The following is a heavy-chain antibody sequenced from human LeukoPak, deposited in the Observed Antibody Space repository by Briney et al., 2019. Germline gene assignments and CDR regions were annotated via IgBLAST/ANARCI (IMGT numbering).Heavy chain of an antibody. Sequence: SQTLSLTCTVSGGSISSGGYYWSWIRQHPGKGLEWIGYIYYSGSTYYNPSLKSRVTISVDTSKNQFSLKLSSVTAADTAVYYCARDRRGYSGYLHPWGQGTLVTVSS. D-gene: IGHD5-12*01. CDR2: IYYSGST. J-gene: IGHJ5*02. CDR1: GGSISSGGYY. V-gene: IGHV4-31*03. CDR3: ARDRRGYSGYLHP.